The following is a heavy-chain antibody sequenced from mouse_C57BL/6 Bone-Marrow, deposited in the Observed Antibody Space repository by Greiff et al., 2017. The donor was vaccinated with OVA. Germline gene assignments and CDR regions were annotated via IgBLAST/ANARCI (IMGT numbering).Heavy chain of an antibody. Sequence: QVQLQQPGAELVKPGASVKLSCKASGYTFTSYWMHWVKQRPGQGLEWIGMIHPNSGSTNYNEKFKSKATLTVDKSSSTAYMQLSSLTSEDSAVYYCARRSYYYGSRKYAMDYWGQGTSVTVSS. CDR3: ARRSYYYGSRKYAMDY. J-gene: IGHJ4*01. CDR2: IHPNSGST. V-gene: IGHV1-64*01. D-gene: IGHD1-1*01. CDR1: GYTFTSYW.